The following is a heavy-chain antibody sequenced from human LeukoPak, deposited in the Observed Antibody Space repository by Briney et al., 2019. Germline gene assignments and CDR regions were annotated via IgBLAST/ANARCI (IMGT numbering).Heavy chain of an antibody. CDR2: TNSDGSST. CDR3: ARTPYYYDSSGYYYDY. V-gene: IGHV3-74*01. CDR1: GFTFSSYW. Sequence: GSLRLSCAAPGFTFSSYWMHWVRQAPGKGLVWVSRTNSDGSSTSYADSVKGRFTISRDNAKNMLYLQMSSLRAEDTAVYYCARTPYYYDSSGYYYDYWGQGTLVTVSS. J-gene: IGHJ4*02. D-gene: IGHD3-22*01.